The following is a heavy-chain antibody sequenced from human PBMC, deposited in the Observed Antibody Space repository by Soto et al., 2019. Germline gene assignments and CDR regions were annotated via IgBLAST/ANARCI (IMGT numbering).Heavy chain of an antibody. CDR1: GYTFTSYG. CDR3: ARDSRKDIVVVPAVYMDV. Sequence: ASVKVSCKASGYTFTSYGISWVRQAPGQGLEWMGWISADNGNTNYAQKLQGRVTMTTDTSTSTAYMELSSLRSEDTAVYYCARDSRKDIVVVPAVYMDVWGTGTAVTVSS. CDR2: ISADNGNT. V-gene: IGHV1-18*01. J-gene: IGHJ6*03. D-gene: IGHD2-2*01.